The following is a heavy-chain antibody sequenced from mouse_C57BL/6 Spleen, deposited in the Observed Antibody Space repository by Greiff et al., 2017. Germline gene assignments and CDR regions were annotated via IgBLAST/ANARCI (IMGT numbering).Heavy chain of an antibody. J-gene: IGHJ4*01. D-gene: IGHD1-1*01. Sequence: QVQLQQSGAELVKPGASVKISCKASGYAFSSYWMNWVKQRPGKGLEWIGQIYPGDGDTNYNGKFNGKATLTADKSSSTAYMQLSSLTSEDSAVYFCANYGSSLYAMDYWGQGTSVTVSS. CDR3: ANYGSSLYAMDY. CDR2: IYPGDGDT. V-gene: IGHV1-80*01. CDR1: GYAFSSYW.